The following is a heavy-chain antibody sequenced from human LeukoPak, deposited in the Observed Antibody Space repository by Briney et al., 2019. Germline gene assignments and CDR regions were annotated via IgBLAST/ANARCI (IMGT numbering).Heavy chain of an antibody. CDR3: ATGSRSGRHYYFDY. CDR1: GFTFNSYA. D-gene: IGHD6-19*01. V-gene: IGHV3-23*01. CDR2: ITDSCGDR. Sequence: PGGSLRLSCAASGFTFNSYAVRLVRQAAGKGLELVSAITDSCGDRYYADSVKGRFNISRDNSKNTLYLQMTSLRAEDTAVFFCATGSRSGRHYYFDYWGQGTLVTVSS. J-gene: IGHJ4*02.